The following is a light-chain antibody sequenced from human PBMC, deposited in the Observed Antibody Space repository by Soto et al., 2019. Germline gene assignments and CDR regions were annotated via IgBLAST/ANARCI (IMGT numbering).Light chain of an antibody. Sequence: EIVLTQSPGTLSLSPGERATLSCRASQSVSSNLAWHQQKPGQAPRILMYDASTRATGIPARFSGSGSGTEFTLTISSLQSDDFATYYCQQYNSYWTFGQGTKVDIK. J-gene: IGKJ1*01. CDR3: QQYNSYWT. CDR1: QSVSSN. CDR2: DAS. V-gene: IGKV3-15*01.